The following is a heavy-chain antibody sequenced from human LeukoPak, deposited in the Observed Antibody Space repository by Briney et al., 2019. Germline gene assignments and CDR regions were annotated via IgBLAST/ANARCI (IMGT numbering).Heavy chain of an antibody. D-gene: IGHD2/OR15-2a*01. J-gene: IGHJ4*02. Sequence: PGGSLRLSCSASGFTFSRYAMHWVRQAPGKGLEYVSAISSNGGSTYYADSVKGRFTISRDNSKDTLYLQMNSLRAEDTAVYYCARERPSMGYFDYWGQGTLVTVSS. V-gene: IGHV3-64*04. CDR2: ISSNGGST. CDR3: ARERPSMGYFDY. CDR1: GFTFSRYA.